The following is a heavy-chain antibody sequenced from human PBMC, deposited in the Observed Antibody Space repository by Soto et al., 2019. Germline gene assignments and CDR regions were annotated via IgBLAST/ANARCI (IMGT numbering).Heavy chain of an antibody. V-gene: IGHV3-23*01. CDR3: AKGGFCSSASCSRDWFDP. CDR2: ISGSGGST. D-gene: IGHD2-2*01. Sequence: PGGSLRLSCAASGFTLSSYAMSWVRQAPGKGLEWVSAISGSGGSTDYADSVKGRFTISRDNSKNTLFLQMNSLRAEDTAVYYCAKGGFCSSASCSRDWFDPWGQGTLVTVSS. CDR1: GFTLSSYA. J-gene: IGHJ5*02.